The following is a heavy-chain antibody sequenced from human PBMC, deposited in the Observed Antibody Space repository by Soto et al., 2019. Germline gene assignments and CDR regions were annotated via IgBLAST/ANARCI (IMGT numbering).Heavy chain of an antibody. D-gene: IGHD3-9*01. CDR1: GGSISVYY. Sequence: SETLSLTCTISGGSISVYYWSWIRQSPRQGLEWIGYVYDNGRPYYSPSLNSRVTISADTSKNQISLKLTSATAADTAVYYCARGVGSSPPRYWGRGTLVTVSS. CDR2: VYDNGRP. V-gene: IGHV4-59*01. J-gene: IGHJ4*02. CDR3: ARGVGSSPPRY.